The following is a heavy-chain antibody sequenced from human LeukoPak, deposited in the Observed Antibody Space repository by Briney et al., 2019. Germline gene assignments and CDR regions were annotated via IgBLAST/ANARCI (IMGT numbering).Heavy chain of an antibody. CDR2: IIPIFGTA. D-gene: IGHD6-13*01. CDR3: AKDYFEQQLGPPYYYYGMDV. J-gene: IGHJ6*02. V-gene: IGHV1-69*13. CDR1: GGTFSSYA. Sequence: SVKVSCKASGGTFSSYAISWVRQAPGQGLEWMGGIIPIFGTANYAQKLQGRVTITADESTSTAYMELSSLRSKDTAVYYCAKDYFEQQLGPPYYYYGMDVWGQGTTVTVSS.